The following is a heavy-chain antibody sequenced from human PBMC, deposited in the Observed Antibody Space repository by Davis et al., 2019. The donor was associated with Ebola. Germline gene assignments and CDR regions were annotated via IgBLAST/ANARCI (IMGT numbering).Heavy chain of an antibody. Sequence: GSLRLSCAVYGGSFSGYYWSWIRQPPGKGLEWIGEINHSGSTNYNPSLKSRVTISVDTSKNQFSLKLSSVTAADTAVYYCARITYYDYVWGSYRYVGWFDPWGQGTLVTVSS. CDR2: INHSGST. V-gene: IGHV4-34*01. J-gene: IGHJ5*02. CDR3: ARITYYDYVWGSYRYVGWFDP. CDR1: GGSFSGYY. D-gene: IGHD3-16*02.